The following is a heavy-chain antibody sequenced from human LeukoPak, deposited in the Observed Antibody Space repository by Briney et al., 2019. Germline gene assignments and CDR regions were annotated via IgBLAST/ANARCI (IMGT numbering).Heavy chain of an antibody. CDR2: ISYDGSNK. J-gene: IGHJ5*02. Sequence: PGGSLRLSCAASGFTFSSYAMHWVRQAPGKGLEWGAVISYDGSNKYYADSVKGRFTISRDNSKNTLYLQMNSLRAEDTAVYYCAREGYDFWSGSSNWFDPWGQGTLVTVSS. CDR1: GFTFSSYA. CDR3: AREGYDFWSGSSNWFDP. V-gene: IGHV3-30*04. D-gene: IGHD3-3*01.